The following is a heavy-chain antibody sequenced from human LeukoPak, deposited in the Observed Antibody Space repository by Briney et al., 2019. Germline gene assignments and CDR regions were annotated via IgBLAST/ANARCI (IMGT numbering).Heavy chain of an antibody. V-gene: IGHV1-18*01. D-gene: IGHD6-6*01. J-gene: IGHJ4*02. CDR2: ISAYNGNT. CDR3: ARGPSTVATRQDY. Sequence: ASVKVSCKASGYTFTNYVINWVRPAPAQGLEWMGWISAYNGNTNFAQKFQGRITLTTDTSTSTAYMELRSLRSDDTAVYYCARGPSTVATRQDYWGQGTLVTVSS. CDR1: GYTFTNYV.